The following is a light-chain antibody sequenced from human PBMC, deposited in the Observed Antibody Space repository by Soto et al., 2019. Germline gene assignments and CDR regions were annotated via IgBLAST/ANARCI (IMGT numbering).Light chain of an antibody. J-gene: IGKJ1*01. CDR1: QSVSSYY. CDR3: QQCGSSPWT. CDR2: AAS. Sequence: EIVLTQSPGTLSLSPGERATLSRRASQSVSSYYLAWYQQKPGQAPRLLIYAASSRATGIPDRFSGGWSGTDFTLTISRLEPEDFAVYYCQQCGSSPWTFGQGTKVDIK. V-gene: IGKV3-20*01.